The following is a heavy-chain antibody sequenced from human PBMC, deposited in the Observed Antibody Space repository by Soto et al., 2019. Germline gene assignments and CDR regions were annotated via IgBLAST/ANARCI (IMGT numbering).Heavy chain of an antibody. J-gene: IGHJ6*02. V-gene: IGHV4-30-2*01. D-gene: IGHD6-6*01. CDR2: IYHSGST. Sequence: LSLTCAVSGGSISSGGYSWSWIRQPPGKGLEWIGYIYHSGSTYYNPSLKSRVTISVDRSKNQFSLKLSSVTAADTAVYYCARVGQLVPSRYGMDVWGQGTTVTVSS. CDR3: ARVGQLVPSRYGMDV. CDR1: GGSISSGGYS.